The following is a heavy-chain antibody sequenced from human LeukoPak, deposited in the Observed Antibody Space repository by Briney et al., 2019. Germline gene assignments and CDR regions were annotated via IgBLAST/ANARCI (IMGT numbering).Heavy chain of an antibody. J-gene: IGHJ4*02. CDR1: GFTFSSYW. D-gene: IGHD1-26*01. V-gene: IGHV3-7*01. Sequence: GGSLRLSCAASGFTFSSYWMSWVRQAPGKGLEWVANIKQDGSEKYYVDSVKGRFTISRDNAKNSLYLQMNSLRAEDTAVYYCAKDEGATTVRGGVDYWGQGTLVTVSS. CDR3: AKDEGATTVRGGVDY. CDR2: IKQDGSEK.